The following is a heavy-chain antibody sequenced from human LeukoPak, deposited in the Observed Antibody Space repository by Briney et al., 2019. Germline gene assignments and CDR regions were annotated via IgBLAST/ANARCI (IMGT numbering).Heavy chain of an antibody. J-gene: IGHJ4*02. CDR1: GGTFSSYA. D-gene: IGHD5-24*01. CDR2: IIPIFGTA. CDR3: ARGRMATPPRYFDY. Sequence: GASVKVSCKASGGTFSSYAISWVRQAPGQGLEWMGGIIPIFGTANYAQKFQGRVTITTDESTSTAYMELSSLRSEDTAVYYCARGRMATPPRYFDYWGQGTLVTVSS. V-gene: IGHV1-69*05.